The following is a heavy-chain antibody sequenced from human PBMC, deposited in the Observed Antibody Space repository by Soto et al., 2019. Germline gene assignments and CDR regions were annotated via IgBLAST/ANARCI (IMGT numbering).Heavy chain of an antibody. CDR3: ARDPWARGVGY. J-gene: IGHJ4*02. Sequence: SETLSLTCSVSGGSISSDDYYWSWIRQPPGKGLEWIGHIYYTGSTSYNPSLKSRVTISVDTSKDQFSLKLSSVTAADTAVYYCARDPWARGVGYWGQGTLVTVSS. CDR2: IYYTGST. CDR1: GGSISSDDYY. D-gene: IGHD3-16*01. V-gene: IGHV4-30-4*01.